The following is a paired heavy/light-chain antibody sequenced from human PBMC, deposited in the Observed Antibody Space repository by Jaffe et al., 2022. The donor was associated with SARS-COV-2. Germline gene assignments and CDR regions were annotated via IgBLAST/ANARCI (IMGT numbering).Light chain of an antibody. CDR3: CSYARSSTWV. V-gene: IGLV2-23*02. J-gene: IGLJ3*02. Sequence: QSALTQPASVSGSPGQSITISCTGTSSDVGSYNLVSWYQQHPGKAPKLMIYDVSKRPSGVSNRFSGSKSGNTASLTISGLQAEDEADYYCCSYARSSTWVFGGGTKLTVL. CDR1: SSDVGSYNL. CDR2: DVS.
Heavy chain of an antibody. CDR1: GFSFSTYE. CDR3: ARVYIYHFDY. V-gene: IGHV3-48*03. Sequence: EVQLVESGGGLGQPGGSLRLSCAASGFSFSTYEMKWVRQAPGKGLEWVSYISSSGSTIYYADSVKGRFTISRDNAKNSLYLQMNSLRAEDTAVYYCARVYIYHFDYWGQGTLVTVSS. J-gene: IGHJ4*02. CDR2: ISSSGSTI. D-gene: IGHD5-18*01.